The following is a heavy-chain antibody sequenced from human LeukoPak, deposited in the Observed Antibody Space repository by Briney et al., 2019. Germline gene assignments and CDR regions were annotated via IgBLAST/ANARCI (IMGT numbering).Heavy chain of an antibody. CDR2: IRYDGSNK. CDR3: AKEKYYYDSSGYSPPNY. V-gene: IGHV3-30*02. CDR1: GFTFSSYG. D-gene: IGHD3-22*01. J-gene: IGHJ4*02. Sequence: PGGSLRLSCAASGFTFSSYGMHWVRQAPGKGLEWVAFIRYDGSNKYYADSVKGRFTISRDNSKNTLYLQMNSLRAEDTAVYYCAKEKYYYDSSGYSPPNYWGQGTLVTVSS.